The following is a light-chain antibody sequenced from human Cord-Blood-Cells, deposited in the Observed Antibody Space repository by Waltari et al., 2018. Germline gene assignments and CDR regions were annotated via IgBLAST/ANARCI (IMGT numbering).Light chain of an antibody. V-gene: IGKV3D-20*01. CDR2: DAS. CDR1: QSVSGSC. CDR3: QQYGSSMYT. J-gene: IGKJ2*01. Sequence: PGERATLSCGASQSVSGSCLAWYQQKPGLAPRLLIYDASSRATGIPDRFSGSGSGTDFTLTISRLEPEDFAVYYCQQYGSSMYTFGQGTKLEIK.